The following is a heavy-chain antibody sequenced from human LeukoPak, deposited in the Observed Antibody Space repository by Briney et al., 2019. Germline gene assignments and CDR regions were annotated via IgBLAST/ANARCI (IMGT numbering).Heavy chain of an antibody. CDR2: ISDSSGRT. Sequence: QTGGSLRLSCAASGFTFSSYAMSWVRLAPGKGLDWVSVISDSSGRTYYADSVKGRFTISRDNSKNTLYLQMNSLRAEDTAVYYCAKDKVATAFGAFDIWGQGTMVTVSS. V-gene: IGHV3-23*01. CDR1: GFTFSSYA. D-gene: IGHD5-12*01. CDR3: AKDKVATAFGAFDI. J-gene: IGHJ3*02.